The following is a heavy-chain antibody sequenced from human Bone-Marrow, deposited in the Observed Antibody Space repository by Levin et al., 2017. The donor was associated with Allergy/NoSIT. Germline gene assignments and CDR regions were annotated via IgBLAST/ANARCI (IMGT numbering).Heavy chain of an antibody. CDR2: ISSSGSST. V-gene: IGHV3-23*01. D-gene: IGHD6-13*01. CDR1: GFTFSSYT. CDR3: AKAGSISWYDY. Sequence: AGGSLRLSCAASGFTFSSYTMGWVRQAPGKGLEWVSDISSSGSSTYYADSVKGRFTISRDNSKDTLYLQMNSLRVEDTAVYYCAKAGSISWYDYWGQGTLVTVSS. J-gene: IGHJ4*02.